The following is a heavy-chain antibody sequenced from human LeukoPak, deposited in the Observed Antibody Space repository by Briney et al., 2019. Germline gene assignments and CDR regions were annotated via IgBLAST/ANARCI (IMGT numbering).Heavy chain of an antibody. CDR3: ASPEWLPDAIDI. J-gene: IGHJ3*02. CDR2: IKADGSEK. D-gene: IGHD3-3*01. V-gene: IGHV3-7*01. CDR1: GFTISNYW. Sequence: GGSLRLSCAASGFTISNYWMSWVRQGPGKGLEGVAHIKADGSEKYYVDSVKGRFTIARDNYKKSLYLQMNSLRAEDTAVYYCASPEWLPDAIDIWGQGTMVTVSS.